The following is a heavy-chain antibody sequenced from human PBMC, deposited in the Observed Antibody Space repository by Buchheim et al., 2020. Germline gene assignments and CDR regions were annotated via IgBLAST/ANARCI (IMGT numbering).Heavy chain of an antibody. J-gene: IGHJ4*02. Sequence: EVQLLESGGGLVQPGGSLRLSCAASGFTFREYAMTWVRQAPEKGLEWVSSISVSGHSTFYADSVKGRFTISKDTSPDTVFLQMSSLTADDTAMYYCVKDGGRTQWGYSPLFYFYNWGQGTL. V-gene: IGHV3-23*01. D-gene: IGHD2-21*01. CDR3: VKDGGRTQWGYSPLFYFYN. CDR1: GFTFREYA. CDR2: ISVSGHST.